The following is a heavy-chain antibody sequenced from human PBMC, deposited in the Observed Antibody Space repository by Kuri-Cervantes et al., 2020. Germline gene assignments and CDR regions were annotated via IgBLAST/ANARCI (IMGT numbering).Heavy chain of an antibody. Sequence: ASVKVSCKASGYTFTSYGISWVRQAPGQGLEWMGWISAYNGNTNYAQKFQGRVTMTRDTSISTAYMELSRLRSDDTAVYYCARAGGADAFDIWGQGTMVTVSS. CDR1: GYTFTSYG. V-gene: IGHV1-18*01. D-gene: IGHD2-21*01. CDR3: ARAGGADAFDI. J-gene: IGHJ3*02. CDR2: ISAYNGNT.